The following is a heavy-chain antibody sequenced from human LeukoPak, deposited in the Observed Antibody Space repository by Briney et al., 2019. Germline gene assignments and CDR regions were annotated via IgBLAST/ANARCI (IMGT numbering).Heavy chain of an antibody. V-gene: IGHV3-7*01. CDR3: ARGVGIAAAGTYRIDY. CDR1: GFTFSSYW. Sequence: GVSLRLSCAASGFTFSSYWMSWVRQAPGKGLEWVANIKQDGSEKYYADSVKGRFTISRDNSKNTLYLQMNSLRAEDTAVYYCARGVGIAAAGTYRIDYWGQGTLVTVSS. CDR2: IKQDGSEK. J-gene: IGHJ4*02. D-gene: IGHD6-13*01.